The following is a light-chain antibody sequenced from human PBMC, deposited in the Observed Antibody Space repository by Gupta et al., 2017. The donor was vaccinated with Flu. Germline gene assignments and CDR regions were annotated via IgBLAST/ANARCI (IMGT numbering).Light chain of an antibody. CDR1: SSNVGGNF. CDR3: GAWDNSLSAGV. CDR2: ENN. Sequence: SVLTQPPSVSAAPGQKVTISCSGSSSNVGGNFVSWYRQLPGTAPKLLVYENNKRPSGIPDRFSGYKSGTSATLGIAGLQTGDEADYYCGAWDNSLSAGVFGTGTKVTVL. J-gene: IGLJ1*01. V-gene: IGLV1-51*02.